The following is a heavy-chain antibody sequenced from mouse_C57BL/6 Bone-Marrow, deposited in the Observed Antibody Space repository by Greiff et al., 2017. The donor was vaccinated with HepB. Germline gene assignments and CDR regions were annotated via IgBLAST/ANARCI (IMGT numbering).Heavy chain of an antibody. CDR2: ISNGGGST. D-gene: IGHD1-1*01. V-gene: IGHV5-12*01. J-gene: IGHJ4*01. CDR1: GFTFSDYY. Sequence: EVKLMESGGGLVQPGGSLKLSCAASGFTFSDYYMYWVRQTPEKRLEWVAYISNGGGSTYYPDTVKGRVTISRDNAKNTLYLQMSRLNSEDTAVYYCANRLRYGSPIDYWGQGTSVTVSS. CDR3: ANRLRYGSPIDY.